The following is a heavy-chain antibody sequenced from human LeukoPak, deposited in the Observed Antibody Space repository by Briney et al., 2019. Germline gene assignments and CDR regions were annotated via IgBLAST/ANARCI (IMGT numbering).Heavy chain of an antibody. Sequence: GGSLRLSCKASGFTFADYSMNWVRQAPGQGLEWVSFIRSIAYGGTTEYAASVKGRFTISRDDSKSIVYLQMNSLKTEDTAVYFCTRGIGKWDLRGIDYWGQGTLVTVSS. V-gene: IGHV3-49*04. J-gene: IGHJ4*02. CDR1: GFTFADYS. CDR2: IRSIAYGGTT. CDR3: TRGIGKWDLRGIDY. D-gene: IGHD1-26*01.